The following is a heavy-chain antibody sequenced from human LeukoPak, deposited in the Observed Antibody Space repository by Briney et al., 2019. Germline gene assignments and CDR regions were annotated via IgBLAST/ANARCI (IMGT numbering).Heavy chain of an antibody. CDR3: ARRRTPDYWFDP. D-gene: IGHD1-14*01. CDR1: GGSVTSYY. V-gene: IGHV4-59*08. CDR2: MYYSANA. J-gene: IGHJ5*02. Sequence: PSETLSLTCTVSGGSVTSYYRTWIRQPPGKVLEWIGSMYYSANANYNPSLNSRVSMSVDPSKNQFSLRLSSVTAADTAIYYCARRRTPDYWFDPWGQGTLVTVSS.